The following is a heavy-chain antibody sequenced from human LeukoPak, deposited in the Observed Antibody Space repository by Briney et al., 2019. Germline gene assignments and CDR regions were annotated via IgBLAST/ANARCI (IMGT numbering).Heavy chain of an antibody. V-gene: IGHV4-39*02. D-gene: IGHD3-22*01. CDR1: GGSISSSSYY. CDR3: ARDSLRGNYDSSANKGYFDY. J-gene: IGHJ4*02. Sequence: SETLSLTCTVSGGSISSSSYYWGWIRQPPGKGLEWIGSIYYSGSTYYNPSLKSRVTISVDTSKNQFSLKLSSVTAADTAVYYCARDSLRGNYDSSANKGYFDYWGQGTLVTVSS. CDR2: IYYSGST.